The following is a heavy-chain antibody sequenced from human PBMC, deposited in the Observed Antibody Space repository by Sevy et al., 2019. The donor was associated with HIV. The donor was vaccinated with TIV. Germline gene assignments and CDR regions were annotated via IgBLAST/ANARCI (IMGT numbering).Heavy chain of an antibody. Sequence: ASVKVSCKASGGTFSSYAISWVRQAPGQGLEWVGRIIPIFGTANYAQKFQGRVTITADESTSTAYMELSSLRSEDTAVYYCAREELTRYFDYWGQGTLVTVSS. J-gene: IGHJ4*02. CDR2: IIPIFGTA. CDR1: GGTFSSYA. V-gene: IGHV1-69*13. CDR3: AREELTRYFDY. D-gene: IGHD1-7*01.